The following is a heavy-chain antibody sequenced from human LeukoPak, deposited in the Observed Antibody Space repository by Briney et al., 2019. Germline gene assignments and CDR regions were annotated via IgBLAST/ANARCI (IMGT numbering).Heavy chain of an antibody. V-gene: IGHV4-4*02. Sequence: SETLSLTCAVSGGSISSSNWWSWVRQPPGKGLEWIGEIYHSGSTNYNPSLKSRVTISVDKSKNQFSLKLSPVTAADTAVYYCARANYYDRDAFDIWGQGTMVTVSS. D-gene: IGHD3-22*01. J-gene: IGHJ3*02. CDR3: ARANYYDRDAFDI. CDR2: IYHSGST. CDR1: GGSISSSNW.